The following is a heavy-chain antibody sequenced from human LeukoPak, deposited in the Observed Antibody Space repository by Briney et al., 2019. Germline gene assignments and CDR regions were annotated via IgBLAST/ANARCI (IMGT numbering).Heavy chain of an antibody. Sequence: PGRSLRLSCAASGFTFSSYGMHWVRQVPGKGLEWVAVISYDGSNKYYADSVKGRFTISRDNSKNTLYLQMNSLRAEDTAVYYCAKDGCWSFDYWGQGTLVTVSS. V-gene: IGHV3-30*18. CDR2: ISYDGSNK. CDR3: AKDGCWSFDY. D-gene: IGHD4/OR15-4a*01. J-gene: IGHJ4*02. CDR1: GFTFSSYG.